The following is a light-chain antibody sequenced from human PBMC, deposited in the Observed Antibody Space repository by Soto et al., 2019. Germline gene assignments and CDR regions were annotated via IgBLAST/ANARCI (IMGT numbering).Light chain of an antibody. J-gene: IGKJ4*01. Sequence: DIQMTQSPISLSASAGGRVTITCRASQSISSCLNWSQKKPGKAPKLLIYAASSLQSGVPSRFSGSGSGTDFTLTISSLQPEDSATYYCQQSYSAPQTFGGGTHVDIK. CDR1: QSISSC. CDR3: QQSYSAPQT. CDR2: AAS. V-gene: IGKV1-39*01.